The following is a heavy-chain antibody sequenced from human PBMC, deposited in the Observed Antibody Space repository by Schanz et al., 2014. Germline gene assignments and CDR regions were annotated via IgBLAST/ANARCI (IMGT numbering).Heavy chain of an antibody. D-gene: IGHD3-10*01. CDR2: INAHTGNT. CDR1: GYIFGSHG. J-gene: IGHJ3*02. Sequence: QVQLVQSGSEAKKPGASVQVSCKASGYIFGSHGMTWVRQAPGQGPELMGWINAHTGNTQYAQKFQGRVNMTRDTVTTTVHLELTRLRTDDTAIYYCARVHIATYHYNSPGAFDIWGQGTRVTVSS. V-gene: IGHV1-18*01. CDR3: ARVHIATYHYNSPGAFDI.